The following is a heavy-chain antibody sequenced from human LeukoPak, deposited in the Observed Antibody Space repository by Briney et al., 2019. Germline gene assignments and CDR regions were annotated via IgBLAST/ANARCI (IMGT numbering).Heavy chain of an antibody. CDR1: GFTFSSYS. D-gene: IGHD6-6*01. CDR2: ISSSSSYI. V-gene: IGHV3-21*01. J-gene: IGHJ4*02. Sequence: GGSLRLSCAASGFTFSSYSMNWVRQAPGKGLEWVSSISSSSSYIYYADSVKGRFTISRDNAKNSLYLQMNSLRAEDTAVYYCARDSSIAGKPYYFDYWGQGTLVTVSS. CDR3: ARDSSIAGKPYYFDY.